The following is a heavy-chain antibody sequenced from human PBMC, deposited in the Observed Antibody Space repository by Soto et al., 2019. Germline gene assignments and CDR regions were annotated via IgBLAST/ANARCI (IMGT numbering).Heavy chain of an antibody. V-gene: IGHV1-69*02. CDR2: IIPMLTVT. Sequence: QVHLVQSGAEVKTPGSSVKVSCKAAGGTFNTYTLIWVRQAPAHGLEWMGRIIPMLTVTNSAQKFQGRVTLTADKSTGTAFMELTSLRSDDTAIYYCSIGSWSAETFDIWGQGTMVTVSS. CDR1: GGTFNTYT. D-gene: IGHD2-2*01. J-gene: IGHJ3*02. CDR3: SIGSWSAETFDI.